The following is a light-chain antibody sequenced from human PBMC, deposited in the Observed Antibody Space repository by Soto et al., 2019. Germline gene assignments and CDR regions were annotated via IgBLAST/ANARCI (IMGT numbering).Light chain of an antibody. J-gene: IGKJ1*01. CDR2: KAS. CDR1: QTISSW. Sequence: DIHMTQSPSTLSGSVGDRVTITCRASQTISSWLAWYQQKPGKAPKLLIYKASTLKSGVPSRFSGSGSGTEFTLTISSLQPDDFETYYCQHYNSYSEALGQGTKVDIK. V-gene: IGKV1-5*03. CDR3: QHYNSYSEA.